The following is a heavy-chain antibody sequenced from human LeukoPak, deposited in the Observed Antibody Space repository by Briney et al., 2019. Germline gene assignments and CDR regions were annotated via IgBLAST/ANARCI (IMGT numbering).Heavy chain of an antibody. J-gene: IGHJ3*02. CDR3: ARQVATIYHGFDI. CDR1: GGSIRDSSYY. CDR2: IYYSGST. V-gene: IGHV4-39*01. Sequence: SETLSLTRSVSGGSIRDSSYYWALIRQPPGKGLEWIGSIYYSGSTYYNPSLQSRVSMSVDTSRNKFSLNLRSVTAADTAIFYCARQVATIYHGFDIWGRGTLITVSS. D-gene: IGHD5-12*01.